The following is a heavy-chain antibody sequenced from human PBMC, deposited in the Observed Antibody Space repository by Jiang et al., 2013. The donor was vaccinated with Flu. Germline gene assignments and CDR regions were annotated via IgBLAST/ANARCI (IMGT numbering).Heavy chain of an antibody. Sequence: QLLESGGGVVQPGGSLRLSCAASGFTFSSYGMHWVRQAPGKGLEWVAFIRYDGSNKYYADSVKGRFTISRDNSKNTLYLQMNSLRAEDTAVYYCAKGDQLLWGDYYYGMDVWGQGTTVTVSS. V-gene: IGHV3-30*02. J-gene: IGHJ6*02. D-gene: IGHD2-2*01. CDR2: IRYDGSNK. CDR1: GFTFSSYG. CDR3: AKGDQLLWGDYYYGMDV.